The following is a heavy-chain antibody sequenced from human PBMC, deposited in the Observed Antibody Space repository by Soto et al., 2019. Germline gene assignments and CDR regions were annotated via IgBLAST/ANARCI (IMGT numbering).Heavy chain of an antibody. D-gene: IGHD3-3*01. V-gene: IGHV4-39*01. CDR3: ARIKIVGVLTYYMDV. Sequence: QPQLQESGPGLVKPSETLSLSCAVPGDSLSSSSSYYWGWIRQPPGKGLEWIANVYYSGSTYYNPSLKSRVTISLETSKNEVSLKLSSVTAADTAVYYCARIKIVGVLTYYMDVWGKGTPITVSS. J-gene: IGHJ6*03. CDR2: VYYSGST. CDR1: GDSLSSSSSYY.